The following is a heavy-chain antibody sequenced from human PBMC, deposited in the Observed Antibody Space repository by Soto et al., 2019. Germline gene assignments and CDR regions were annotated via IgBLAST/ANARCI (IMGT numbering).Heavy chain of an antibody. CDR1: EFIFSSYA. CDR3: AFARYDSSGYRYYYYSMDV. D-gene: IGHD3-22*01. J-gene: IGHJ6*02. Sequence: GGSLRLSCEGSEFIFSSYAMTWVRQAPGKGLEWVSAIGGGGSIYYADSVKGRFTISRDNSKNTLYLQMNTLRAEDTAVYYCAFARYDSSGYRYYYYSMDVWGQGTTVTVSS. CDR2: IGGGGSI. V-gene: IGHV3-23*01.